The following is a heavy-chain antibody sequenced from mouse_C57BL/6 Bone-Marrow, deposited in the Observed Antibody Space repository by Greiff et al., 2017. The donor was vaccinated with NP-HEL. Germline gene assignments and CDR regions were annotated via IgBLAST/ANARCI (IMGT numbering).Heavy chain of an antibody. CDR1: GYTFTSYW. CDR2: IHTNCGST. V-gene: IGHV1-64*01. D-gene: IGHD1-1*01. Sequence: QVQLQQPGAELVKPGASVKLSCKASGYTFTSYWMHWVKQRPGQGLEWIGMIHTNCGSTNYNEKFKSKATLTADKSSSTTYMQLSSLTSEDAAVYYCARKDLYYGSSYYAMDYWGQGTSVTVSS. CDR3: ARKDLYYGSSYYAMDY. J-gene: IGHJ4*01.